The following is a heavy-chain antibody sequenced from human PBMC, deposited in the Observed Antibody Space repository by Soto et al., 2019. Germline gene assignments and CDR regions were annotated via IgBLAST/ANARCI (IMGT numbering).Heavy chain of an antibody. Sequence: EVQLVESGGGLVQPGRSLRLSCAASGFTFDDYAMHWVRQAPGKDLEWVSGISWNSGSIGYADSVKGRFTISRDNAKNSLYLQMNSLRAEDTALYYCAKEFTAMVTHDAFDIWGQGTMVTVSS. V-gene: IGHV3-9*01. D-gene: IGHD5-18*01. CDR1: GFTFDDYA. CDR3: AKEFTAMVTHDAFDI. CDR2: ISWNSGSI. J-gene: IGHJ3*02.